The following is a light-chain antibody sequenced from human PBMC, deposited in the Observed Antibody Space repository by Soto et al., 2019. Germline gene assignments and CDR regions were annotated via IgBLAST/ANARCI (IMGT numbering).Light chain of an antibody. V-gene: IGKV3-11*01. CDR3: QQRSTWPPWT. J-gene: IGKJ1*01. CDR1: QSVSNY. Sequence: EIVLTQSPATLSLSPGERATLSCRASQSVSNYLAWYQHKPGQAPRLLLYTASSRATGSPARFSGSGSGTGFTLTISSLEPGDFAVDYCQQRSTWPPWTFGQGTKVEVK. CDR2: TAS.